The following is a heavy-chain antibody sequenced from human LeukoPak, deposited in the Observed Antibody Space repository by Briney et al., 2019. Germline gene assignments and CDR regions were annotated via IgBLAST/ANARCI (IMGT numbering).Heavy chain of an antibody. CDR2: ISGSGGST. V-gene: IGHV3-23*01. CDR1: GFTFSSYA. Sequence: PGGSLRLSCAASGFTFSSYAMSWVRQAPGKGLEWVSAISGSGGSTYYADSVKGRFTISRDNSKNTLYLQMNSLRAEDTAVYYCAKDMGYCSSTSCRGYYYCYYGMDVWGQGTTVTVSS. J-gene: IGHJ6*02. CDR3: AKDMGYCSSTSCRGYYYCYYGMDV. D-gene: IGHD2-2*01.